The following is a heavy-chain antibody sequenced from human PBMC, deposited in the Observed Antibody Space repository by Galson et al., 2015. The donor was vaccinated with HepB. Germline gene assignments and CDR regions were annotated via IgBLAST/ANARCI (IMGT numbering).Heavy chain of an antibody. Sequence: SVKVSCKASDYTFTNYVIIWVRQAPGQGLEWMGWISTYNGNTNYAQSLQGRVTMTTDTSTSTAYMELRSLTSDDTAVYYCARLRYSGSFSVGGDFDYWGQGTLVTVSS. D-gene: IGHD1-26*01. V-gene: IGHV1-18*01. J-gene: IGHJ4*02. CDR3: ARLRYSGSFSVGGDFDY. CDR2: ISTYNGNT. CDR1: DYTFTNYV.